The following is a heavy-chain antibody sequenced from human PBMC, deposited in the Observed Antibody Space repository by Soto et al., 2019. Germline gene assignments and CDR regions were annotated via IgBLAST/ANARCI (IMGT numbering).Heavy chain of an antibody. D-gene: IGHD6-13*01. CDR3: AATTSSRNDY. J-gene: IGHJ4*02. CDR2: ISWNSGSI. CDR1: GFTFDDYA. Sequence: EVQLVESGGGLVQPGRSLRLSCAASGFTFDDYAMHWVRQAPGKGLEWVSGISWNSGSIGYADSVKGRFTISRDNAKNSLYLQMNSLRAEATALYYCAATTSSRNDYSGQGTLVTVSS. V-gene: IGHV3-9*01.